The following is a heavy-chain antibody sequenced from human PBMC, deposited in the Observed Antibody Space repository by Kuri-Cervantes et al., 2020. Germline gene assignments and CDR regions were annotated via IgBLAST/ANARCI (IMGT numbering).Heavy chain of an antibody. CDR1: GFTFSSYA. CDR3: ATLRGFTNYGDFYWYFDL. J-gene: IGHJ2*01. D-gene: IGHD4-17*01. V-gene: IGHV3-30-3*01. CDR2: ISYDGSNK. Sequence: GGSLRLSCAASGFTFSSYAMHWVRQAPGKGLEWVAVISYDGSNKYYADSVKGRFTISRDNSKNTLYLQMNSLRVEDTAVYYCATLRGFTNYGDFYWYFDLWGRGTLVTVSS.